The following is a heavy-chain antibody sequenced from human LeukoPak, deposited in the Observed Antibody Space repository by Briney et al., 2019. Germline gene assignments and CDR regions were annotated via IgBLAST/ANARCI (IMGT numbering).Heavy chain of an antibody. V-gene: IGHV1-24*01. D-gene: IGHD6-19*01. Sequence: GASVKVSCKVSGYTLTELSMHWVRQAPGKGLEWMGGFDPEDGETIYAQKFQGRVTMTEDTSTDTAYMELSSLRSEDTAVYYCTTPHIAVNWVYFDYWGQGTLVTVSS. J-gene: IGHJ4*02. CDR1: GYTLTELS. CDR2: FDPEDGET. CDR3: TTPHIAVNWVYFDY.